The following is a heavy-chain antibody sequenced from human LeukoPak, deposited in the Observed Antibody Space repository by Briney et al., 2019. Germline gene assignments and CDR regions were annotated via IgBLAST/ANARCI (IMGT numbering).Heavy chain of an antibody. V-gene: IGHV4-38-2*02. CDR3: ASTPYYYDSSGYYGY. CDR2: IYHGGTT. D-gene: IGHD3-22*01. CDR1: GYSISSGYY. J-gene: IGHJ4*02. Sequence: TSETLSLTSTVSGYSISSGYYWGWIRQPPGKGLEWIGSIYHGGTTYYNPSLKSRVSMSVDTSKNQFSLKLSSVTAADTAVYYCASTPYYYDSSGYYGYWGQGTLVTVSS.